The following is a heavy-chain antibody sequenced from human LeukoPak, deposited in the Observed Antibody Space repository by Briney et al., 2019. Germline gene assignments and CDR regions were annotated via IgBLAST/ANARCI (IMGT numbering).Heavy chain of an antibody. CDR3: AKGPYGSGSYFLDY. Sequence: PWGALRLSCAASGFTFSNPGMSWVRQAPGKGLEWVSGISGSGGSTYYADSVKGRFTISRDNSKNTLYLQMNSLRAEDTAVYYCAKGPYGSGSYFLDYWGQGTLVTVSS. J-gene: IGHJ4*02. CDR2: ISGSGGST. CDR1: GFTFSNPG. D-gene: IGHD3-10*01. V-gene: IGHV3-23*01.